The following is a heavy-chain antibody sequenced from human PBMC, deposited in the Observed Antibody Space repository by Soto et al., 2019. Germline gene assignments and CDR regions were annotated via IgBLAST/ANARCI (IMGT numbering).Heavy chain of an antibody. CDR3: ARLYYDSSGDDYFDY. CDR2: IYYSGST. V-gene: IGHV4-39*01. J-gene: IGHJ4*02. CDR1: GGSISSSSYY. Sequence: SETLSLTCTVSGGSISSSSYYWGWIRQPPGKGLEWIGSIYYSGSTYYNPSLKSRVTISVDTSRNQFSLKLSSVTAADTAVYYCARLYYDSSGDDYFDYWGQGTLVTVSS. D-gene: IGHD3-22*01.